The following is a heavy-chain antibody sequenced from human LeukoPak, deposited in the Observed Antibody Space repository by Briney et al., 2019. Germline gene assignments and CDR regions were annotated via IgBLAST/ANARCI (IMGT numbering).Heavy chain of an antibody. J-gene: IGHJ4*02. CDR3: ARAGEVYNSGSYLEY. V-gene: IGHV1-69*13. CDR2: IIPIFGTA. CDR1: GGTFSSYA. D-gene: IGHD6-19*01. Sequence: GASVKVSCKASGGTFSSYAISWVRQAPGQGLEWMGGIIPIFGTANYAQKFQGRVTITADESTSTAYMELSSLRSEDTAVYYCARAGEVYNSGSYLEYWGQGTLVTVSS.